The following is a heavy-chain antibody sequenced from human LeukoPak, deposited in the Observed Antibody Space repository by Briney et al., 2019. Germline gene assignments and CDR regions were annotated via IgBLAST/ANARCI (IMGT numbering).Heavy chain of an antibody. CDR2: INHSGST. Sequence: SETLSLTCAVYGGSFSGYYWSWIRQPPGKGLEWIGKINHSGSTNYNPSLKSRVTISVDTSKNQFSLKLSSVTAADTAVYYCARGAPYCGGDCNDYGGQGTLVTVSS. D-gene: IGHD2-21*02. CDR3: ARGAPYCGGDCNDY. CDR1: GGSFSGYY. J-gene: IGHJ4*02. V-gene: IGHV4-34*01.